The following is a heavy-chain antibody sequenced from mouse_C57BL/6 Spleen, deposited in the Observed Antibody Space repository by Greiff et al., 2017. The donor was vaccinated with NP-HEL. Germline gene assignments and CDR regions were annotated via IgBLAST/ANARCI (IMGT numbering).Heavy chain of an antibody. V-gene: IGHV14-2*01. J-gene: IGHJ4*01. CDR2: IDPEDGDT. Sequence: EVQLQQSGAELVKPGASVKLSCTASGFNIKDYYMHWVKQRTEQGLEWIGRIDPEDGDTKYAPKFQGKATTTADTSSNTAYLQLSSLTSEDTAVYYCATPYYGEAMDYWGQGTSVTVSS. CDR1: GFNIKDYY. D-gene: IGHD1-1*01. CDR3: ATPYYGEAMDY.